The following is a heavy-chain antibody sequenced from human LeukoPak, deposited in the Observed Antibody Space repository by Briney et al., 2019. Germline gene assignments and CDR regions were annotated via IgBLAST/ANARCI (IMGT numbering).Heavy chain of an antibody. D-gene: IGHD5-12*01. CDR1: GVNFSSYS. V-gene: IGHV3-21*01. J-gene: IGHJ4*02. CDR3: ARVRAEGATTYWHFDH. Sequence: GGSLRLSCAASGVNFSSYSMNWVRQAPGKGLEWVSAISSSSSYIYYADSVKGRFTISRDNAKNSLYLQMNSLRAEDTAVYYCARVRAEGATTYWHFDHWGQGTLVTVSS. CDR2: ISSSSSYI.